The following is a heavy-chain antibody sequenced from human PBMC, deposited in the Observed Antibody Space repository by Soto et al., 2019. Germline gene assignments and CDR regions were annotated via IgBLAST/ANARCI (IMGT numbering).Heavy chain of an antibody. CDR3: ARSFDSSSTYGMDV. J-gene: IGHJ6*02. V-gene: IGHV5-10-1*01. Sequence: GESLKISCKGSGYTFTTYWINWVRQMPGKGLEWMGRIDPSDSYTKYSPSFQGHVITSADKSISTAYLHWSSLKASDTAIYYCARSFDSSSTYGMDVWGQGTTVTVSS. CDR2: IDPSDSYT. CDR1: GYTFTTYW. D-gene: IGHD6-13*01.